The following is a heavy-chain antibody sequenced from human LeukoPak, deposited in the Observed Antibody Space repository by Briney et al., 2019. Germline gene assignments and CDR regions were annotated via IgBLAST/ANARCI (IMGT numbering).Heavy chain of an antibody. J-gene: IGHJ4*02. V-gene: IGHV3-30*02. CDR3: ARDLIITMVPGVFDY. CDR2: IRYDGTNK. D-gene: IGHD3-10*01. Sequence: GGSLRPSCAASGFTFTSYGMHWVRQAPGKGLEWVAFIRYDGTNKYYADSVKGRFTISRDNSKNTLYLQMNSLRAEDTAVYYCARDLIITMVPGVFDYWGQGTLVTVSS. CDR1: GFTFTSYG.